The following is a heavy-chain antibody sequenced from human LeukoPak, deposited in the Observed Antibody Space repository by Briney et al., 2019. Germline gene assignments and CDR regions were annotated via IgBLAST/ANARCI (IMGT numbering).Heavy chain of an antibody. CDR2: IKQDGSEK. CDR1: GFTFSSYW. V-gene: IGHV3-7*01. J-gene: IGHJ5*02. CDR3: ARVSPEDIVVVVAATRRDRNWFDP. D-gene: IGHD2-15*01. Sequence: PGGSLRLSCAASGFTFSSYWMSWVRQAPRKGLEWVANIKQDGSEKYYVDSVKGRFTISRDNAKNSLYLQMNSLRAEDTAVYYCARVSPEDIVVVVAATRRDRNWFDPWGQGTLVTVSS.